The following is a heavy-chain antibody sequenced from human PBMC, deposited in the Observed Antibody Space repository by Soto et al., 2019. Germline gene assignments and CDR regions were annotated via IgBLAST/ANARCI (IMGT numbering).Heavy chain of an antibody. J-gene: IGHJ4*02. CDR3: ARDLRTHIAVARPLDY. CDR2: IYHSGST. CDR1: GGSISSSNW. V-gene: IGHV4-4*02. D-gene: IGHD6-19*01. Sequence: SETLSLTCAVSGGSISSSNWWSWVRQPPGKGLEWIGEIYHSGSTNYNPSLKSRVTISVDKSKNQFSLKLSSVTAADTAVYYCARDLRTHIAVARPLDYWGQGTLVTVSS.